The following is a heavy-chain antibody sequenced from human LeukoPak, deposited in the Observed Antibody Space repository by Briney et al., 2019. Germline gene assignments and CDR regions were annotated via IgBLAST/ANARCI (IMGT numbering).Heavy chain of an antibody. CDR1: GGAISHYY. J-gene: IGHJ3*02. D-gene: IGHD2-2*01. CDR2: ADYSGST. V-gene: IGHV4-59*01. Sequence: SETLSLTCSISGGAISHYYWSWIGQAPGKGLEWIGSADYSGSTTYNPSLKSRVTISVDTSKTQFSLKLTSVTAADTAVYFCARGLYCSRSTCHPDAFNIWGQGTMVTVSS. CDR3: ARGLYCSRSTCHPDAFNI.